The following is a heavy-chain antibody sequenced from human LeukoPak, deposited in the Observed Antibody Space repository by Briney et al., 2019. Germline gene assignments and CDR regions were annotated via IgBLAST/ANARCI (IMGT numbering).Heavy chain of an antibody. CDR1: GYSISSGYY. CDR3: AREGSSGYQGYYFDY. CDR2: IYHSGST. Sequence: PSETLSLTCTVSGYSISSGYYWGWIRQPPGKGLEWIGSIYHSGSTYYNPSLKSRVTISVDTSKNQFSLKLSSVTAADTAVYYCAREGSSGYQGYYFDYWGQGTLVTVSS. V-gene: IGHV4-38-2*02. D-gene: IGHD3-22*01. J-gene: IGHJ4*02.